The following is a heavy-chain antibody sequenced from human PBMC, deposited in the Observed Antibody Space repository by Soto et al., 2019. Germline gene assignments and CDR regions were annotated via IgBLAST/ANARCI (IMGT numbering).Heavy chain of an antibody. CDR3: ARDSPYNWNYTHYYYYGMDV. D-gene: IGHD1-7*01. Sequence: QVQLVQSGAEVQKPGSSVKVSCKASGGTFSSYAISWVRQAPGQGLEWMGGIIPIFGTENYAQKFQGRVTITADESTSTAYMELSSLRSEDTAVYYCARDSPYNWNYTHYYYYGMDVWGQGTTVTVSS. CDR2: IIPIFGTE. CDR1: GGTFSSYA. J-gene: IGHJ6*02. V-gene: IGHV1-69*01.